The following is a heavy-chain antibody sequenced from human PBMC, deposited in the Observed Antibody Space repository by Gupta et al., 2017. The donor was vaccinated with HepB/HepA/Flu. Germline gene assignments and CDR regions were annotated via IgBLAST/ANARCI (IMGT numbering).Heavy chain of an antibody. CDR2: IYYSGST. CDR3: ARLYSGIFQRDY. D-gene: IGHD1-26*01. J-gene: IGHJ4*02. V-gene: IGHV4-39*01. Sequence: QLQLQESGPGLVKTSDTLPPTRTVPGCSIISSSDYCGWIRKPPGKGLEWIGSIYYSGSTYYNPSLKSRVTISVDTSRNQFSLKLSSVTAADTALYYWARLYSGIFQRDYWGQGTLVTDAS. CDR1: GCSIISSSDY.